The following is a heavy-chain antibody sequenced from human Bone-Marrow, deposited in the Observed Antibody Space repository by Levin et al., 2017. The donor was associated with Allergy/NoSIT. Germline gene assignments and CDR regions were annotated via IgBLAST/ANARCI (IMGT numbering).Heavy chain of an antibody. Sequence: PGGSLRLSCAASGFTFRRYAMHWVRQAPGKGLEWVAATWSDGNVKSYADSVKGRFTISSDNSNNTLYLQMNSLRAEDTAVYYCAREVFSGTEFDYWGQGTLVTVSS. V-gene: IGHV3-33*01. J-gene: IGHJ4*02. CDR3: AREVFSGTEFDY. CDR1: GFTFRRYA. CDR2: TWSDGNVK. D-gene: IGHD3-10*01.